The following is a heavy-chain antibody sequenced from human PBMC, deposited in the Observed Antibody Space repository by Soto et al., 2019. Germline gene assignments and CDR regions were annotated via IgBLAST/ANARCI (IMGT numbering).Heavy chain of an antibody. CDR2: INPGDGST. D-gene: IGHD2-15*01. Sequence: ASVKVSCKASGYTFTSYYMHWVRQAPGQGLEWMGIINPGDGSTRYAQKFQGRVTMTRDTSASTAYMELSSLRSEDTAVYYCARDLGGWPDYWGQGTLVTVSS. CDR1: GYTFTSYY. J-gene: IGHJ4*02. CDR3: ARDLGGWPDY. V-gene: IGHV1-46*01.